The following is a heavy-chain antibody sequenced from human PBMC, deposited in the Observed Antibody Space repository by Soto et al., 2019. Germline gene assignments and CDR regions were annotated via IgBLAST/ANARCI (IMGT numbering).Heavy chain of an antibody. J-gene: IGHJ3*02. D-gene: IGHD3-10*01. CDR1: FYTFTNYG. CDR2: IGAYNGNT. CDR3: AAASLVRDDDVFAI. V-gene: IGHV1-18*01. Sequence: GSAGKVSSKAPFYTFTNYGTGSRLPSSAQKIEWMGWIGAYNGNTNYAQKLQERVTITRDTSASTAYMELSSLRSEDTAVYYCAAASLVRDDDVFAIWGQGTMVPVSS.